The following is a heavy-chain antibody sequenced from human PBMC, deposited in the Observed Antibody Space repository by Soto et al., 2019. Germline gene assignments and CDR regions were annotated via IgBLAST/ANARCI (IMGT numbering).Heavy chain of an antibody. D-gene: IGHD5-18*01. Sequence: GGSLRLSCSASGFTFSSYAMHWVRQAPGKGLEYVSAISSNGGSTYYADSVKGRFTISRDNSKNTLYLQMSSLRAEDTAVYYCVNYGSYGLSTDFDSWGQGTLVTVSS. CDR1: GFTFSSYA. CDR2: ISSNGGST. J-gene: IGHJ4*02. CDR3: VNYGSYGLSTDFDS. V-gene: IGHV3-64D*06.